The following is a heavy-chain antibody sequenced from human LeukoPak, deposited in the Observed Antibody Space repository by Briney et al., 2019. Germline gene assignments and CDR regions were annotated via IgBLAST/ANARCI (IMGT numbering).Heavy chain of an antibody. CDR1: GFTSSSYG. Sequence: PGRSLRLSCAASGFTSSSYGMHWVRQAPGKGLEWVAVIWYDGSNKYYADSVKGRFTISRDNSKNTLYLQMNSLRAEDTAVYYCASGLSDYYYTIGYWGQGTLVTVSS. V-gene: IGHV3-33*01. CDR2: IWYDGSNK. D-gene: IGHD3-22*01. J-gene: IGHJ4*02. CDR3: ASGLSDYYYTIGY.